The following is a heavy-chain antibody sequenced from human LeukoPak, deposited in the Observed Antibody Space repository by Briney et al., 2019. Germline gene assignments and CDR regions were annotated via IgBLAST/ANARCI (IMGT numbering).Heavy chain of an antibody. J-gene: IGHJ4*02. CDR2: ISYDGSNK. V-gene: IGHV3-30*18. D-gene: IGHD2-21*02. Sequence: PGGSLRLSCAASGFTFSSYGTHWVRRAPGKGLEWVAVISYDGSNKYYADSVKGRFTISRDNSKNTLYLQMNSLRAEDTAVYYCAKDLGGDWYFDYWGQGTLVTVSS. CDR3: AKDLGGDWYFDY. CDR1: GFTFSSYG.